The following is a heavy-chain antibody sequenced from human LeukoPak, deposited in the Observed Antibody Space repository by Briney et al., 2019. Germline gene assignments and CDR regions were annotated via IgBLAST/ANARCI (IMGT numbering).Heavy chain of an antibody. V-gene: IGHV4-39*07. Sequence: SETLSLTCTVSGGSISSSSYYWGWIRQPPGKGLEWIGSIYYSGSTYYNPSLKSRVTISVDTSKNQFSLKLSSVTAADTAVYYCARAGYYGSGSYYPRGAFDIWGQGTMVTISS. D-gene: IGHD3-10*01. CDR2: IYYSGST. J-gene: IGHJ3*02. CDR1: GGSISSSSYY. CDR3: ARAGYYGSGSYYPRGAFDI.